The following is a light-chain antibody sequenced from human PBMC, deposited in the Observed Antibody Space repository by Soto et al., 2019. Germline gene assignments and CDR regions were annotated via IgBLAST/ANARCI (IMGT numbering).Light chain of an antibody. CDR1: QGISNY. CDR2: KAS. J-gene: IGKJ1*01. CDR3: QHYNSYSEA. Sequence: DIQMTQSPSSLSATVGDTVTITCRAIQGISNYLGWFQQKPGKAPKLLIYKASTLKSGVPSRFSGSGSGTEFTLTISSLQPDDFATYYCQHYNSYSEAFGQGTKVDI. V-gene: IGKV1-5*03.